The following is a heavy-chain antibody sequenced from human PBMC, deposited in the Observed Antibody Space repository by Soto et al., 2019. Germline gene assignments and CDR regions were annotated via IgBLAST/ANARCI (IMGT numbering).Heavy chain of an antibody. V-gene: IGHV3-23*01. CDR1: GFAFSNYA. CDR3: AIAIAAAGRGDLDY. Sequence: PGRSLRLSCGASGFAFSNYAMSWVRQAPGKGLEWVSAISGSGGSTYYADSVKGRFTISRDNSKNTLYLQMNSLRAEDTAVYYCAIAIAAAGRGDLDYWGQGTLVTVSS. CDR2: ISGSGGST. J-gene: IGHJ4*02. D-gene: IGHD6-13*01.